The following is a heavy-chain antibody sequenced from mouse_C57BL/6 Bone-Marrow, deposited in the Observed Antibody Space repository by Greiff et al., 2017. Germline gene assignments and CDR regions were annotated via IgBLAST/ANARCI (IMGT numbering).Heavy chain of an antibody. D-gene: IGHD2-3*01. V-gene: IGHV1-15*01. CDR2: IDPETGGT. CDR1: GYTFTDYE. CDR3: TRYDY. J-gene: IGHJ3*01. Sequence: VQLQESGAELVRPGASVTLSCKASGYTFTDYEMHWVKQTPVHGLEWIGAIDPETGGTAYNQKFKGKSILTADKSSSTAYMELRSLTSEDSAVYYCTRYDYGGQGTLVTVSA.